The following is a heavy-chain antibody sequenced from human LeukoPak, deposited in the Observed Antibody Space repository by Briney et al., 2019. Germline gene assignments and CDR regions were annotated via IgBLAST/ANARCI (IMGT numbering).Heavy chain of an antibody. J-gene: IGHJ4*02. V-gene: IGHV3-30*03. CDR1: GFTFSSYG. CDR3: AMAPYSSSWYGDY. Sequence: PGRSLRLSCAASGFTFSSYGMHWVRQAPGKGLEWVAVISYDGSNKYYADSVKGRFTISRDNSKNTLYLQMNSLRAEDTAVYYCAMAPYSSSWYGDYWGQGTLVTVSS. D-gene: IGHD6-13*01. CDR2: ISYDGSNK.